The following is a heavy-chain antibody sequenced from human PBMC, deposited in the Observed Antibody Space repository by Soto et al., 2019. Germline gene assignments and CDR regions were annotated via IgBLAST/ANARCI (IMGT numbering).Heavy chain of an antibody. CDR3: ARVAYSPAWTGSDYYGTDV. D-gene: IGHD1-26*01. V-gene: IGHV2-70*13. J-gene: IGHJ6*02. CDR1: GFSLSATGMC. CDR2: IDSDDEK. Sequence: SGPTLVNPTQTLTLTCTFSGFSLSATGMCVSWIRQPPGKGLEWLALIDSDDEKAYSTSLKTRLTISKDTSKNQVVLVMTNMDPLDTASYFCARVAYSPAWTGSDYYGTDVCGRGTAVPVSS.